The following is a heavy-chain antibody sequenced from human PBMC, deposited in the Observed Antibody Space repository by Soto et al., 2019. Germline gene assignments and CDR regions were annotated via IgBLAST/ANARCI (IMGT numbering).Heavy chain of an antibody. D-gene: IGHD2-15*01. J-gene: IGHJ4*02. CDR2: ISGSGGST. Sequence: AGGSLRVSCAASGFTFSSYAMSWVRQAPGKGLEWVSAISGSGGSTYYADSVKGRFTISRDNSKNTLYLQMNSLRAEDTAVYYCAKGGYCSGGSCYSTPFDYWGQGTLVTVSS. CDR3: AKGGYCSGGSCYSTPFDY. V-gene: IGHV3-23*01. CDR1: GFTFSSYA.